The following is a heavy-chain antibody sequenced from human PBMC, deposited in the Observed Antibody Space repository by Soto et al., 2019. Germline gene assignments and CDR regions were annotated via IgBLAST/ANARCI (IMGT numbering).Heavy chain of an antibody. V-gene: IGHV1-69*01. CDR3: SREPHSTGCGSHAFYGMDV. CDR2: IIPMFIEA. Sequence: QVRLVQSGAEVKKPGSSVKVSCKASGGTFSNYAFSWVRRAPGQGLEWMGGIIPMFIEADYAQKFRDRITIGADESTSTAYLELGSLRSDDTGVYFCSREPHSTGCGSHAFYGMDVWGQGTTVTATS. J-gene: IGHJ6*02. D-gene: IGHD6-19*01. CDR1: GGTFSNYA.